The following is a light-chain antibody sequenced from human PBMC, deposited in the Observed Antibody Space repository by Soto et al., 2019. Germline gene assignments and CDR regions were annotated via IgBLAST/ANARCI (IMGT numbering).Light chain of an antibody. V-gene: IGKV3-20*01. J-gene: IGKJ1*01. CDR1: QSVSTND. CDR3: QQYGSSPGT. Sequence: IVLTQCPGTLSLSPGERATLSCRASQSVSTNDVAWYKQKPGQAPRLVIYATSSRATGIPDRFSGSGSGTDFTLTISRLEPEDFAVYYCQQYGSSPGTFGQGTKVEIK. CDR2: ATS.